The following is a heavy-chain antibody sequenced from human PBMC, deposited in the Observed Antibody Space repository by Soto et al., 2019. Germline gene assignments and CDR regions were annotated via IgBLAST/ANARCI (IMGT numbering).Heavy chain of an antibody. V-gene: IGHV4-59*12. CDR1: GGSISSYY. CDR3: ARGKIPGLFAY. CDR2: IYYSGST. Sequence: SETLSLTCTVSGGSISSYYWSWIRQPPGKGLEWIGYIYYSGSTNYNPSLKSRVTISVDTSKNQFSLKLTSVTAADTAVYYCARGKIPGLFAYWGQGTLVTVSS. J-gene: IGHJ4*02. D-gene: IGHD2-21*01.